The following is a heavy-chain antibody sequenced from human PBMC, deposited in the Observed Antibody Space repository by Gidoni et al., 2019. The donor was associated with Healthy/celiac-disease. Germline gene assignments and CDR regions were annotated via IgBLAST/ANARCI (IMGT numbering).Heavy chain of an antibody. CDR1: GFTFSSYR. CDR3: ARGGGSIAALTTYYYYYYMDV. J-gene: IGHJ6*03. D-gene: IGHD6-6*01. CDR2: IKQDGSEK. Sequence: EVQLVESGGGLVQPGGSLRLSCAASGFTFSSYRMRWVRQAPGKGLEWVANIKQDGSEKYYVDSVKGRFTISRDNAKNSLYLQMNSLRAEDTAVYYCARGGGSIAALTTYYYYYYMDVWGKGTTVTVSS. V-gene: IGHV3-7*01.